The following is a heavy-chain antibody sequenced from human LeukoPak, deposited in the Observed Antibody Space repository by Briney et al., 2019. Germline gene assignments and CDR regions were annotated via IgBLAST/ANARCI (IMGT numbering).Heavy chain of an antibody. D-gene: IGHD3-3*01. CDR1: GFTFSSYE. CDR2: ISSSGSTI. CDR3: AKPFGFLEWLYGGYYDS. J-gene: IGHJ4*02. V-gene: IGHV3-48*03. Sequence: GGSLRLSCAASGFTFSSYEMNWVRQAPGKGLEWVSYISSSGSTIYYADSVKGRFTISRDNSKNTLYLQMNSLRAEDTAVYYCAKPFGFLEWLYGGYYDSWGQGAHVTVSS.